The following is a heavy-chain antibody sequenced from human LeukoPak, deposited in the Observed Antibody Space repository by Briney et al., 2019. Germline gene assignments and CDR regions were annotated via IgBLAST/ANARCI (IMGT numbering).Heavy chain of an antibody. CDR2: IFYSGGT. V-gene: IGHV4-59*01. D-gene: IGHD3-10*01. J-gene: IGHJ4*02. CDR3: ARGTRSSGLYY. Sequence: SETLSLTCTVSGGSISSYYWSWIRQPPGKGLEWIGYIFYSGGTNYNPSLKSRVTMSVDRSKNQFSLRLKSVTAADTAIYFCARGTRSSGLYYWGQGTQVTVSS. CDR1: GGSISSYY.